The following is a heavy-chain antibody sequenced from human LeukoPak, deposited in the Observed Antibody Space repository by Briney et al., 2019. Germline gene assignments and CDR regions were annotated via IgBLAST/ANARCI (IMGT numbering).Heavy chain of an antibody. CDR2: IGGLGSST. V-gene: IGHV3-23*01. CDR3: ARDPGVVAFHYFDF. J-gene: IGHJ4*02. CDR1: GFTFSRYA. D-gene: IGHD3-3*01. Sequence: GGSLRLSCAASGFTFSRYAMSWVRQAPGKGLEWVSAIGGLGSSTYYGDSVKGRFTISRDNSKNTVYLQMDSLRVEDTAVYYCARDPGVVAFHYFDFWGQGTLITVSS.